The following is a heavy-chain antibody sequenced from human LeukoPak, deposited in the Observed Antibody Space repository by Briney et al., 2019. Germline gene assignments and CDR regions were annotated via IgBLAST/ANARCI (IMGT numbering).Heavy chain of an antibody. V-gene: IGHV3-73*01. J-gene: IGHJ5*02. CDR3: TRLVGDWFDP. CDR2: IRSKANSYAT. Sequence: PGGSLRLSCAASGFTFSASAMHWVRQASGKGLEWVGRIRSKANSYATAYAASVKGRFTISRDDSKNTAYLQMNSLETEDTAVYYCTRLVGDWFDPWGQGTLVTVSS. D-gene: IGHD2-15*01. CDR1: GFTFSASA.